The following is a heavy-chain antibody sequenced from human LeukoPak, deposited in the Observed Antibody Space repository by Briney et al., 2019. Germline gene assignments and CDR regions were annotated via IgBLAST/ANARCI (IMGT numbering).Heavy chain of an antibody. CDR3: ARSGYSYGYDY. Sequence: SETLSLTCTVSGGSISSYYWSWIRQPPGKGLEWIGYIYYSGSTNYNPSLKSRVTISVDTSKNQFSLKLSSVTAADTAVYDCARSGYSYGYDYWGQGTLVTVSS. J-gene: IGHJ4*02. CDR2: IYYSGST. D-gene: IGHD5-18*01. V-gene: IGHV4-59*01. CDR1: GGSISSYY.